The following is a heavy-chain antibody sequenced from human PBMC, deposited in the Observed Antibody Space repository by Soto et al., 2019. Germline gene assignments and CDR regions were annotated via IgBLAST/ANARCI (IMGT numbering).Heavy chain of an antibody. CDR1: GGSISSGDYY. D-gene: IGHD3-10*01. CDR3: ARDRYYGSGTYYNFYSGMDV. CDR2: IYYSGST. Sequence: SETLSPTCTVSGGSISSGDYYWSWVRQPPGKGLGWIGYIYYSGSTYYNPSLKSRVTISVDTSKNQFSLKLSSVTAADTAVYYCARDRYYGSGTYYNFYSGMDVWGQGTTVTVSS. V-gene: IGHV4-30-4*01. J-gene: IGHJ6*02.